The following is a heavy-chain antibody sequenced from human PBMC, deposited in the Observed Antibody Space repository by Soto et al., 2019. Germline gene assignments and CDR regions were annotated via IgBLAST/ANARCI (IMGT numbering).Heavy chain of an antibody. J-gene: IGHJ4*02. Sequence: PSQTLSLTCAISGDSVSSNSAAWNWVRQSPSRGLGWLGRTYYRSKWYNDYAVSVKSRITINPDTSKNQFSLQLNSVTPEDTAVYYCARALGSSGWFDYCGQGTLVTVSS. CDR3: ARALGSSGWFDY. CDR1: GDSVSSNSAA. D-gene: IGHD6-19*01. V-gene: IGHV6-1*01. CDR2: TYYRSKWYN.